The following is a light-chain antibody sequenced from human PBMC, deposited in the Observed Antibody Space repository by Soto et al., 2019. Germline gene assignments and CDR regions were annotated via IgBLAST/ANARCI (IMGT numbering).Light chain of an antibody. CDR2: AAS. V-gene: IGKV1-17*01. Sequence: IPMTQSPSSLSASVGDRVTITCRASHGIGNDLGWYQQKPGKAPRLLIYAASNLQSGVPSRFNASGSGTDFTLTISSLQPEDFATYYCQQLNSYPITFGQGTRLEIK. CDR3: QQLNSYPIT. J-gene: IGKJ5*01. CDR1: HGIGND.